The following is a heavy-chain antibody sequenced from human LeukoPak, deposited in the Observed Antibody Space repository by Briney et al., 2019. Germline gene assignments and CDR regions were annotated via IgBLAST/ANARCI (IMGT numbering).Heavy chain of an antibody. Sequence: GASVKVSCKASGGTFSNYAISWVRQAPGQGLEWMGGIIPLFGTANYAQKFQGRVTITADESTSTAYMELSSLRSDDTAVYYCARDSSGYYLPYYYYYGMDVWGQGTTVTVSS. CDR1: GGTFSNYA. D-gene: IGHD3-22*01. CDR2: IIPLFGTA. CDR3: ARDSSGYYLPYYYYYGMDV. J-gene: IGHJ6*02. V-gene: IGHV1-69*13.